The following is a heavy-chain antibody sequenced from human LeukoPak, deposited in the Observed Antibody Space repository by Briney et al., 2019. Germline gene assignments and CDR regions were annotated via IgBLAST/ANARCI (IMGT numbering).Heavy chain of an antibody. CDR2: ISVSRGNT. Sequence: GGSLRLSCAASGFTFSNFAMSWVRQTPGKGLQWVSSISVSRGNTYYADSVKGRFTISRDNSNNLLHLQMNSLRAEDSALYYCAKDLGNAVFGVVIPLRGAFDVWGQGTMVTVS. CDR1: GFTFSNFA. V-gene: IGHV3-23*01. D-gene: IGHD3-3*01. CDR3: AKDLGNAVFGVVIPLRGAFDV. J-gene: IGHJ3*01.